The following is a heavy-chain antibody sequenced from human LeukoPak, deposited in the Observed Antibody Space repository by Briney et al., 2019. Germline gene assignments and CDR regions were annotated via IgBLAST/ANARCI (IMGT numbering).Heavy chain of an antibody. Sequence: SETLSLTCTVSGGSISSYYWSWIRQPPGKGLEWIGYIYYSGSTNYNPSLQSRVTISVDTSKNQFSLKLSSVTAADTAVYYCARAQSGSGWYNYYYYGMDVWGKGTTVTVSS. J-gene: IGHJ6*04. CDR2: IYYSGST. CDR1: GGSISSYY. CDR3: ARAQSGSGWYNYYYYGMDV. D-gene: IGHD6-19*01. V-gene: IGHV4-59*01.